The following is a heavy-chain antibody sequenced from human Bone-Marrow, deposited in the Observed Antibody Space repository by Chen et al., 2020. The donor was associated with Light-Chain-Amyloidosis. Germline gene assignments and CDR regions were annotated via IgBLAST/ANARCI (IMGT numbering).Heavy chain of an antibody. Sequence: QVQLIQSGAEVKKPGSSVKVSCKASGGTFSTCAISWVRQAPGQGFEWMGGITPIFGRANYAQNFQGRVTITADESTRTAYMELKGLRFEDTAVYYCEREYNWNGYFYGLDVWGQGTTVIVSS. CDR3: EREYNWNGYFYGLDV. V-gene: IGHV1-69*01. J-gene: IGHJ6*02. CDR1: GGTFSTCA. D-gene: IGHD1-1*01. CDR2: ITPIFGRA.